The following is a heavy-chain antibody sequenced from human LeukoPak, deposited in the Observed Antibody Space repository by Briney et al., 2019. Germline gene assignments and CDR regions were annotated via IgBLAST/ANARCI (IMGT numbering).Heavy chain of an antibody. CDR3: GRGYYIDY. J-gene: IGHJ4*02. D-gene: IGHD3-10*01. V-gene: IGHV6-1*01. CDR2: TYYRSKWYT. CDR1: GDSVSSNSGA. Sequence: SQTLSLTCAISGDSVSSNSGAWNWIGQSPSRGLEWLGRTYYRSKWYTDHAVSLKGRISISADTSKNQFSLQLNSVTPEDTAVYYCGRGYYIDYWGQGTLVTVSS.